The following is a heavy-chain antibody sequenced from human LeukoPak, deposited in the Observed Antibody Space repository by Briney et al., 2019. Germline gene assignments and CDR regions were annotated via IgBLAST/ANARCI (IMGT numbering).Heavy chain of an antibody. CDR3: ARVSKGSWATSGDFDY. CDR2: IYSGGST. Sequence: GGSLRLSCAASGFTVSSNYMSWVRQAPGKGLEWVSIIYSGGSTFYADSVKGRFTISRDNSKNTLYLQMNSLRAEDTAVYYCARVSKGSWATSGDFDYWGQGTLVTVSS. V-gene: IGHV3-53*01. CDR1: GFTVSSNY. J-gene: IGHJ4*02. D-gene: IGHD2-15*01.